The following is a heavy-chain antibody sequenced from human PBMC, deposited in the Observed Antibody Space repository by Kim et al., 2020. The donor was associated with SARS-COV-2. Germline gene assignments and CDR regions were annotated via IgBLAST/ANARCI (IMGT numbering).Heavy chain of an antibody. CDR3: ARGDYDFWSGYYKPHIDY. Sequence: GGSLRLSCAASGFTFSSYSMNWVRQAPGKGLEWVSSISSSSSYIYYADSVKGRFTISRDNAKNSLYLQMNSLRAEDTAVYYCARGDYDFWSGYYKPHIDYWGQGTLVTVSS. V-gene: IGHV3-21*01. D-gene: IGHD3-3*01. CDR2: ISSSSSYI. J-gene: IGHJ4*02. CDR1: GFTFSSYS.